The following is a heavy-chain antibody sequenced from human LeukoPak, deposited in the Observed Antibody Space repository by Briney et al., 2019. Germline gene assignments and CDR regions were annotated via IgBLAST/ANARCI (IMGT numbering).Heavy chain of an antibody. CDR3: ARGRRGRKETSPYYFDY. V-gene: IGHV1-8*01. J-gene: IGHJ4*02. D-gene: IGHD1-14*01. Sequence: GASVKVSCKASGYTFTSYDISWVRQATGQGLEWMGWMNPNSGNTGYAQKFQGRVTMTRNTSISTAYMELSSLRSEDTAVYYCARGRRGRKETSPYYFDYWGQGTLVTVSS. CDR2: MNPNSGNT. CDR1: GYTFTSYD.